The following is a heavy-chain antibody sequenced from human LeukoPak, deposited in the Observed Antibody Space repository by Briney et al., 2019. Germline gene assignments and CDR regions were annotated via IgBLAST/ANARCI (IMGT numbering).Heavy chain of an antibody. CDR2: ISGSGGST. CDR3: AKDGIATLVIRHVY. V-gene: IGHV3-23*01. CDR1: GFTFSSYA. J-gene: IGHJ4*02. D-gene: IGHD4-23*01. Sequence: GGSLRLSCAASGFTFSSYAMSWVRQAPGKGLEWVSAISGSGGSTYYADSVKGRFTISRDNSKNTLYLQMNSLRAEDTAVYYCAKDGIATLVIRHVYWGQGTLVTVSS.